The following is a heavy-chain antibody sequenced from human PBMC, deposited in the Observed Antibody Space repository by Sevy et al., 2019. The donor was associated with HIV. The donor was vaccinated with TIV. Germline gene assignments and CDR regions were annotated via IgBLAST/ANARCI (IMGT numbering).Heavy chain of an antibody. CDR1: GFTFATYW. V-gene: IGHV3-7*01. D-gene: IGHD3-16*02. CDR3: ARALADWGSFHYSS. Sequence: GGSLRLSCAASGFTFATYWMTWVRQAPGKGLEWVAYIKQDGTDKYYVDSVRGRFAISRDNAKNSLYLHMSGLRAEDTDVYYCARALADWGSFHYSSWGRGTLVTVSS. J-gene: IGHJ4*02. CDR2: IKQDGTDK.